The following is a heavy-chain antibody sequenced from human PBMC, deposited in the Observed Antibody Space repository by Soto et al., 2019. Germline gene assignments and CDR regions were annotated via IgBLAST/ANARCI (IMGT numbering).Heavy chain of an antibody. CDR1: GVSVSGGSYC. CDR3: ARGALDGYSFRY. Sequence: PSETLSLTCTVSGVSVSGGSYCWSWIRQPPGKGLEWIGYIYYTGGTNYNPSLKSRVTMSIDTSKNQFSLKLTSVTAADTAVYYCARGALDGYSFRYWGQGALVTVSS. J-gene: IGHJ4*02. CDR2: IYYTGGT. V-gene: IGHV4-61*01. D-gene: IGHD4-4*01.